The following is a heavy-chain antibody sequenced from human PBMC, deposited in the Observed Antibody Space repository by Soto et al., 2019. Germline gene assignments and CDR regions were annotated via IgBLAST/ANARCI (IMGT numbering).Heavy chain of an antibody. Sequence: ESLKISCKGSGYSFTSYWIGWVRQMPGKGLEWMGIIYPGDSDTRYSPSFQGQVTISADKSISTAYLQWSSLKASDTAMYYCARITGRYYDSSGYYLVYGMDVWGQGTTVTVSS. CDR2: IYPGDSDT. CDR1: GYSFTSYW. CDR3: ARITGRYYDSSGYYLVYGMDV. J-gene: IGHJ6*02. D-gene: IGHD3-22*01. V-gene: IGHV5-51*01.